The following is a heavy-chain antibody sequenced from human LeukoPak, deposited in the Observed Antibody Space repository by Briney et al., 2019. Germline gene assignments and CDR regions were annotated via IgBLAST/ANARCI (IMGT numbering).Heavy chain of an antibody. V-gene: IGHV4-59*08. D-gene: IGHD1-26*01. CDR3: ARQGGGSYYGAIDY. CDR1: GGSISSYY. CDR2: IYYSGST. J-gene: IGHJ4*02. Sequence: SETLSLTCTVSGGSISSYYWSWIRQPPGKGLEWIGYIYYSGSTNYNPSLKSRVTISVDTSKNQFSLKLSSVTAADTAVYYCARQGGGSYYGAIDYWGQGTLVTVSS.